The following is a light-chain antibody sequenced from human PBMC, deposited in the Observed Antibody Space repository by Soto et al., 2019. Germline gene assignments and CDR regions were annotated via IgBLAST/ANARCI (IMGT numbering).Light chain of an antibody. V-gene: IGKV3-20*01. CDR3: QQYGSSPPYT. CDR2: GSS. CDR1: QSVSNNY. Sequence: EVVLTQSPGTLSLSPGERATLSCRASQSVSNNYLAWYQQKPGQPPRLLIFGSSDRATGIPDRFSGSGSGTDFTLTISRLEPEDFAVYYCQQYGSSPPYTFGQGTKREIK. J-gene: IGKJ2*01.